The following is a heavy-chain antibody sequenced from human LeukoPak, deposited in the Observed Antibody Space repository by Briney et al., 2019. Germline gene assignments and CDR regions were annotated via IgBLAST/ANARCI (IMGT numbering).Heavy chain of an antibody. CDR3: ARQSSTDYYYYGLDV. CDR1: GNRVSSNSAA. J-gene: IGHJ6*02. Sequence: SQTLSLTCAISGNRVSSNSAAWNWIRQSPSRGLEWLGRTYYRSKWHYDYAESVKRRITVNPDTSKNQFSLQLNSVTPEDTAVYYCARQSSTDYYYYGLDVWGQGTTVAVSS. D-gene: IGHD1-1*01. V-gene: IGHV6-1*01. CDR2: TYYRSKWHY.